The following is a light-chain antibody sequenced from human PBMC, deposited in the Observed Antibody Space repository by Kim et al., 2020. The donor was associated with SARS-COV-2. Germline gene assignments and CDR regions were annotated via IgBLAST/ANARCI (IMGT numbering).Light chain of an antibody. CDR2: GRN. V-gene: IGLV3-19*01. CDR3: ASRDTSDNHWV. Sequence: SSELTQDPAVSVALGQTVSITCQGDSLRRSYASWYQQKPGQAPILVIFGRNNRPSGIPDRFSVSSSGNTASLTITGAQAEDEADYYCASRDTSDNHWVFGGGTQLTVL. J-gene: IGLJ3*02. CDR1: SLRRSY.